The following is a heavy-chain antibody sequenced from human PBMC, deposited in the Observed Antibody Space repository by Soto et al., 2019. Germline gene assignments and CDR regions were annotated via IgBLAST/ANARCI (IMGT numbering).Heavy chain of an antibody. J-gene: IGHJ4*02. CDR2: IYHNGST. CDR1: GYSIRSGYF. D-gene: IGHD6-13*01. Sequence: KPSETLSLTCVVSGYSIRSGYFWCWIRQPPGEGLQWIVSIYHNGSTYYNPTFKRRVTISLDTSRNQLSSLLRSVAAADTAGCYFARPRVTASVLCFDYWGPGDDGTVSS. V-gene: IGHV4-38-2*01. CDR3: ARPRVTASVLCFDY.